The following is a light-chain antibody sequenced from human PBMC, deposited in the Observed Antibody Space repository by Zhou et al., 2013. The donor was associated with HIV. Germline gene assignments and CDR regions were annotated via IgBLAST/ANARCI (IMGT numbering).Light chain of an antibody. CDR3: LQDYNYPRT. CDR1: QTISTY. J-gene: IGKJ1*01. Sequence: IQMTQSPSSLSASIGDRVTITCRASQTISTYLNWYQQKPGKAPKLLIYAASHLHTGVPSRFSGSGSGTDFTLTISSLQPEDFATYVCLQDYNYPRTFGQGTKV. CDR2: AAS. V-gene: IGKV1-6*01.